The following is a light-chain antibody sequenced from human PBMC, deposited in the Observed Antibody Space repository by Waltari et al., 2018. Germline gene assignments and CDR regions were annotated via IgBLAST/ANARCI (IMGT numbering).Light chain of an antibody. CDR1: QSVSRY. CDR3: QQRSNWLT. V-gene: IGKV3-11*01. Sequence: EIVLTQSPATLSLSPGERATLSCRASQSVSRYLAWYQQKPCQAPRPLIYDASNRATGIPAKFSGSGSGTDFTLTISRLQPEDSAVYYCQQRSNWLTFGGGTKVEIK. CDR2: DAS. J-gene: IGKJ4*01.